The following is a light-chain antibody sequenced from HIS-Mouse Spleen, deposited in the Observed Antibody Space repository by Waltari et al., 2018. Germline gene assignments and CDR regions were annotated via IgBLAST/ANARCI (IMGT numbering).Light chain of an antibody. CDR2: EDS. J-gene: IGLJ2*01. V-gene: IGLV3-10*01. CDR1: ALPKKS. Sequence: SYELTQPPSASVSPGQTARINCSGDALPKKSAYWYQQKSGQAPVLVIYEDSKRPSGIPERFSGSSSGTMATLTISGAQVEDEADYYCYSTDSSGNHRVFGGGTKLTVL. CDR3: YSTDSSGNHRV.